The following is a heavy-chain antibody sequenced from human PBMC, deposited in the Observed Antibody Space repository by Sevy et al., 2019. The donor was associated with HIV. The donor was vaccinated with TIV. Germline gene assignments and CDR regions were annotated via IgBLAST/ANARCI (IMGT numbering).Heavy chain of an antibody. CDR2: ISYEGTET. Sequence: GGSLRLSCAASGFAFSSHAMHWVRQAPGKGLEWVAVISYEGTETFYAASVEGRFTISRDNSKSMLSLLINSLRPEDTAVYYCARDGGYSIKWYPLYWGHGTLVTVSS. CDR1: GFAFSSHA. J-gene: IGHJ4*01. V-gene: IGHV3-30-3*01. CDR3: ARDGGYSIKWYPLY. D-gene: IGHD6-13*01.